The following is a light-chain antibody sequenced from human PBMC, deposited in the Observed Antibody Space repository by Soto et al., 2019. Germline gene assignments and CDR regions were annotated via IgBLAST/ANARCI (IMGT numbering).Light chain of an antibody. Sequence: QSVLTQPPSASGTPGQRVTISCSGSSSNIGSNYVYWYQQLPGTAPKLLIYSNNQRPSGVPDRFSGSKSGTSASLAISGLRSEDEADYYCAAWDDSLSAWVFGGWTKLTVL. CDR2: SNN. J-gene: IGLJ3*02. V-gene: IGLV1-47*02. CDR1: SSNIGSNY. CDR3: AAWDDSLSAWV.